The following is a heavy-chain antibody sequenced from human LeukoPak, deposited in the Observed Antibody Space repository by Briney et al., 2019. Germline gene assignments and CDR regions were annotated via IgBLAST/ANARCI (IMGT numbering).Heavy chain of an antibody. CDR1: GYTFTGYY. J-gene: IGHJ4*02. Sequence: ASVKVSCKASGYTFTGYYMHWVRQAPGQGLEWMGRINPNSGGTNYAQKFQGRVTMTRDTSISTAYMELSRLRSDDTAVYYSASYCSGGSCYPNRFDYWGQGTLVTVSS. CDR2: INPNSGGT. CDR3: ASYCSGGSCYPNRFDY. D-gene: IGHD2-15*01. V-gene: IGHV1-2*06.